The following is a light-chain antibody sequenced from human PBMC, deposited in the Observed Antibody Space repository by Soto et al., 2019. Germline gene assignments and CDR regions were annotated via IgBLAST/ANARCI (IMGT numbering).Light chain of an antibody. CDR3: QKYNSSPIT. CDR2: SAS. V-gene: IGKV1-27*01. J-gene: IGKJ3*01. CDR1: QAISIY. Sequence: DIQLTQSPPSLSASVGDRVTITCRASQAISIYVAWYQQKPEKIPKLLIFSASTVQSGVPSRFSGSGSGTDFTITISKLKPEDVATYYCQKYNSSPITFGPGTKVDLK.